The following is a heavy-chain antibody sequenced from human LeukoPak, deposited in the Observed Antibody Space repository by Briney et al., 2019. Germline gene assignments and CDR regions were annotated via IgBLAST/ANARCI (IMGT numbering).Heavy chain of an antibody. CDR1: GFTFSRYS. V-gene: IGHV3-21*01. D-gene: IGHD3-10*02. Sequence: GGSLRLSCAASGFTFSRYSMNWVRQAPGKGLEWVSSISSSSSYIYYADSVKGRFSISRDNAKNSLYLQMNSLRAEDTAVYYCAELGITMIGGVWGKGTTVTISS. CDR2: ISSSSSYI. CDR3: AELGITMIGGV. J-gene: IGHJ6*04.